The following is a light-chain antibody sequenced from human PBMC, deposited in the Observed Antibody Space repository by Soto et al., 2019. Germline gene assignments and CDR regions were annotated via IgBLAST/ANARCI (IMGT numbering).Light chain of an antibody. CDR1: QSISNN. Sequence: EIVVTQSPATLSVSPGEGATLSCRASQSISNNLAWYQQKPGQAPRLLIYGASTRATDVPGRFSGSGSGTEFTLTISSLQSEDFAGYYCQQYDNWPRSLTFGGGTKVEIK. V-gene: IGKV3-15*01. CDR2: GAS. CDR3: QQYDNWPRSLT. J-gene: IGKJ4*01.